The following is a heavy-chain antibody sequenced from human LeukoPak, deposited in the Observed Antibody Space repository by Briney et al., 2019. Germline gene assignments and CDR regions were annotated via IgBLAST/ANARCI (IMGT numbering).Heavy chain of an antibody. CDR3: AKGQESGSIFSFLDS. J-gene: IGHJ4*02. V-gene: IGHV3-23*01. CDR1: GFISNNYA. D-gene: IGHD3-3*02. CDR2: IVVSAYST. Sequence: PGGSLRLSCAASGFISNNYAMSWVRQAPGKGLEWVSAIVVSAYSTYYADSVKGRFTISRDNSKNTVYLQMDGLRAEDTATYYCAKGQESGSIFSFLDSWGQGSLVIVSS.